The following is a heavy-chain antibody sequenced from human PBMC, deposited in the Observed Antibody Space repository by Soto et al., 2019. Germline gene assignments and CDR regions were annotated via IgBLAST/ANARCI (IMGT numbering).Heavy chain of an antibody. CDR3: ARSSGYPRGYYFDY. Sequence: DVQLVETGGGFIQPGGSLRLSCAASGFTVSNHYMSWVRQAPGKGLEWLSVIYSGGNTVYADSVKGRFTISRDNSKNTVNLQMNSLRAEDTAVYFCARSSGYPRGYYFDYWGQGTLVTISS. J-gene: IGHJ4*02. D-gene: IGHD3-22*01. CDR2: IYSGGNT. CDR1: GFTVSNHY. V-gene: IGHV3-53*02.